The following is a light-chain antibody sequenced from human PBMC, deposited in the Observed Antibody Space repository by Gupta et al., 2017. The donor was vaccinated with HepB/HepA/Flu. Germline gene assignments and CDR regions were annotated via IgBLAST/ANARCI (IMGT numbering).Light chain of an antibody. J-gene: IGLJ2*01. CDR2: VVH. Sequence: QSALTQPASVSGSPGQSITISCTGTSSDIGGYDHVSWYQHHPGKAPKLMIYVVHYWPSGVSDRFSGSKSGNTASLTISGLQAEDEADYDCSSYTSSTSLGVVFGGGTKLTVL. CDR3: SSYTSSTSLGVV. V-gene: IGLV2-14*03. CDR1: SSDIGGYDH.